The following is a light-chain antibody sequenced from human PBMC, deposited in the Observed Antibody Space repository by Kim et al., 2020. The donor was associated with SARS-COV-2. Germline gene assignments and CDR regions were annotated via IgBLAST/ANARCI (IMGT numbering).Light chain of an antibody. J-gene: IGKJ5*01. Sequence: ASVGDRVTITCRASQTIISYLNWYQQKPGKAPKLLSYGASSLQSGVPSRFSGGGSGTDYTLTIGSLQPEDFATYYCQQTYSIPITFGQGTRLEIK. V-gene: IGKV1-39*01. CDR3: QQTYSIPIT. CDR1: QTIISY. CDR2: GAS.